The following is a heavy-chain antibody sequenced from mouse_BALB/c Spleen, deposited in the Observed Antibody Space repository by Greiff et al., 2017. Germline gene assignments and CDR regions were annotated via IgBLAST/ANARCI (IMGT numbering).Heavy chain of an antibody. CDR1: GFTFSSFG. CDR3: ARGITTVVASSYFDY. Sequence: EVMLVESGGGLVQPGGSRKLSCAASGFTFSSFGMHWVRQAPEKGLEWVAYISSGSSTIYYADTVKGRFTISRDNPKNTLFLQMTSLRSEDTAMYYCARGITTVVASSYFDYWVQGTTLTVSS. J-gene: IGHJ2*01. CDR2: ISSGSSTI. V-gene: IGHV5-17*02. D-gene: IGHD1-1*01.